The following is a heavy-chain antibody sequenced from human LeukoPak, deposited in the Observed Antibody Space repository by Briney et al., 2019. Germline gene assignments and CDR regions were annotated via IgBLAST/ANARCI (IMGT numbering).Heavy chain of an antibody. D-gene: IGHD1-26*01. CDR1: GFTFSIFS. J-gene: IGHJ4*02. CDR2: ISISGSYT. V-gene: IGHV3-21*01. CDR3: VRDLGGRSGH. Sequence: GGSLRLSCTASGFTFSIFSMNWVRQAPGKGLEWVSSISISGSYTYYAGSVKGRFTISRDNAKNSLSLQMNTLRPEDTAVYYCVRDLGGRSGHWGQGTLVTVSA.